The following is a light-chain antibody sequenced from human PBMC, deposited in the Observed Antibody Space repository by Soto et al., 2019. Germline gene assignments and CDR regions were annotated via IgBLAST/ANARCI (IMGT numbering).Light chain of an antibody. CDR1: QSLVYSDGNTY. J-gene: IGKJ2*01. Sequence: DVVMTQSPLSLPVTLGQPASISCRSGQSLVYSDGNTYLTWFQQRPGLSPRRLIYKVSNRDSGVPDRLSGSGSATDFTLKISRVEAVDVGVYYCMQGSHWPYTFGQGTKLEIK. CDR3: MQGSHWPYT. V-gene: IGKV2-30*01. CDR2: KVS.